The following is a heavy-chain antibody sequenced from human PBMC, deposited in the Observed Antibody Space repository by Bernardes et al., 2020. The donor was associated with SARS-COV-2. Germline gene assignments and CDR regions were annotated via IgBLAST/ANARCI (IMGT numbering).Heavy chain of an antibody. D-gene: IGHD3-16*02. CDR3: AKGSWQPYYYGMDV. CDR1: GYTFTNYD. Sequence: ASVKVSCKASGYTFTNYDINWVRQATGQGLEWMGWMNPNSDNTGYAWKFQGRVTLTRNTSISTAYMELTSLTSEDTAVYYCAKGSWQPYYYGMDVWGQGTTVTVSS. J-gene: IGHJ6*02. CDR2: MNPNSDNT. V-gene: IGHV1-8*02.